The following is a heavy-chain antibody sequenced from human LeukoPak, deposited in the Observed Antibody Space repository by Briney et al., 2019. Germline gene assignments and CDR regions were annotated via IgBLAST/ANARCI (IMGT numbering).Heavy chain of an antibody. Sequence: GGSLRLSCAASGFTFSSYWMSWVRQAPGKGLEWVANIKQDGSEKYYVDSVKGRFTISRDNAKNSLYLQMNSLRAEDTAVYYCARSLIVVVITRSFDYWGQGTLVTVSS. CDR2: IKQDGSEK. CDR3: ARSLIVVVITRSFDY. V-gene: IGHV3-7*01. D-gene: IGHD3-22*01. CDR1: GFTFSSYW. J-gene: IGHJ4*02.